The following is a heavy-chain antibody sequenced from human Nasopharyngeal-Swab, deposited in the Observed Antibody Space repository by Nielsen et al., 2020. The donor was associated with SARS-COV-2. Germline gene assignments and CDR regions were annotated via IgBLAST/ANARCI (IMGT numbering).Heavy chain of an antibody. CDR2: IKSKTDGGTT. V-gene: IGHV3-15*01. J-gene: IGHJ6*02. CDR3: TTDIVVVPAAMPGHRTEHRPGYYGMDV. D-gene: IGHD2-2*01. Sequence: WIRQPPGKGLEWVGRIKSKTDGGTTDYAAPVKGRFTISRDDSKNTLYLQMNSLKTEDTAVYYCTTDIVVVPAAMPGHRTEHRPGYYGMDVWGQGTTVTVSS.